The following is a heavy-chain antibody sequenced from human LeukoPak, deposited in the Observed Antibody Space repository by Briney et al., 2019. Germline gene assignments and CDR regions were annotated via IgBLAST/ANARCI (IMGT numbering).Heavy chain of an antibody. J-gene: IGHJ4*02. Sequence: GGSLRLSCAASGCTVSSNYMSWVRQAPGKGLEWVSVIYSGGSTYYADSVKGRFTTSRDNSKNTLYLQMNSLRAEDTAVYYCARPAVSGWSLDYWGQGTLVTVSS. CDR1: GCTVSSNY. CDR3: ARPAVSGWSLDY. V-gene: IGHV3-53*01. CDR2: IYSGGST. D-gene: IGHD6-19*01.